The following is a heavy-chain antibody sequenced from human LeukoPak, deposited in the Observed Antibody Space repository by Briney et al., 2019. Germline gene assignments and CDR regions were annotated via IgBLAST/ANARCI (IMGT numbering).Heavy chain of an antibody. CDR1: GYTFTTHY. CDR3: ARDLRYYYDSSGYHY. Sequence: GASVKVSCKASGYTFTTHYMHWVRQAPGQGLEWMGLINPSGTTTNYAQKFRGRVTMTRDLSTSTAYMELRSLRSDDTAVYYCARDLRYYYDSSGYHYWGQGTLVTVSS. D-gene: IGHD3-22*01. V-gene: IGHV1-46*01. J-gene: IGHJ4*02. CDR2: INPSGTTT.